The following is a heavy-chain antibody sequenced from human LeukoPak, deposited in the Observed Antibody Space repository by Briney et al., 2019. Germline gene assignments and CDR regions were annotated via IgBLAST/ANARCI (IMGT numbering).Heavy chain of an antibody. D-gene: IGHD1-26*01. Sequence: SETLSLTCTVSGGSISSSSYYWGWTRQPPGKGLEWIGSIYYSGSTYYNPSLKSRVTISVDTSKNQFSLKLSSVTAADTAVYYCARMGGYYRYFDYWGQGTLVTVSS. CDR1: GGSISSSSYY. CDR3: ARMGGYYRYFDY. V-gene: IGHV4-39*07. CDR2: IYYSGST. J-gene: IGHJ4*02.